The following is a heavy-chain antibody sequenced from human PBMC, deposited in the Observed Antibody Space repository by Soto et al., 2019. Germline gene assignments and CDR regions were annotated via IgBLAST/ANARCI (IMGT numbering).Heavy chain of an antibody. CDR1: SGSISSSNW. J-gene: IGHJ4*02. Sequence: QVQLQESGPGLVKPSGTLSLTCAVSSGSISSSNWWRWVRQPPGKGLEWIGEIHYSGSTHYNPSLKSRVTISVDKSKKQFSLKLSSVTAADTAVYYCARGGPYIAAPGGYYFDYSGQGTLVTVSS. CDR3: ARGGPYIAAPGGYYFDY. V-gene: IGHV4-4*02. D-gene: IGHD6-6*01. CDR2: IHYSGST.